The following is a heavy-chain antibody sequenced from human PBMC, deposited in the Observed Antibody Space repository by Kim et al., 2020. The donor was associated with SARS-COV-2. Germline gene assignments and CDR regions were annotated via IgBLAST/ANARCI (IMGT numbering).Heavy chain of an antibody. D-gene: IGHD2-15*01. CDR3: ARAGSGGSFPT. Sequence: YANSVKRRLTISRDDAKNTVSLQMNSLRADDTAVYYCARAGSGGSFPTWGQGTLATVSS. J-gene: IGHJ5*02. V-gene: IGHV3-74*01.